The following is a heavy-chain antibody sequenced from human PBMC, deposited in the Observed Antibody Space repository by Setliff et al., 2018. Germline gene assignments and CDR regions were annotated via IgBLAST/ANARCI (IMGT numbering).Heavy chain of an antibody. Sequence: GASVKVSCKASGYSFSAYYMHWVRQAPGQGLEWMGWINPNSGGTNYAHKFQGRVTMTTDTSITTAYMELNSLTSDDTAVYFCTWGPGGYFDFWGQGTLVTVSS. CDR2: INPNSGGT. V-gene: IGHV1-2*02. D-gene: IGHD3-22*01. CDR3: TWGPGGYFDF. J-gene: IGHJ4*02. CDR1: GYSFSAYY.